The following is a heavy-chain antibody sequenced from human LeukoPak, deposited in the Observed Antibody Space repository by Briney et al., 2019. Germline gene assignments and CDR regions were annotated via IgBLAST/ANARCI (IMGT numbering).Heavy chain of an antibody. CDR3: ARVSGYDWESSYDY. CDR2: IYYSGST. V-gene: IGHV4-61*05. CDR1: GGSISSSSYY. J-gene: IGHJ4*02. D-gene: IGHD5-12*01. Sequence: SETLSLTCTVSGGSISSSSYYWGWIRQPPGKGLEWIGYIYYSGSTNYNPSLKSRVTISVDTSKNQFSLKLSSVTAADTAVYYCARVSGYDWESSYDYWGQGTLVTVSS.